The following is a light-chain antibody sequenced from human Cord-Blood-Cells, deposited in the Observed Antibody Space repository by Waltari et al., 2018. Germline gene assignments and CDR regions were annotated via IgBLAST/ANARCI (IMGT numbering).Light chain of an antibody. CDR2: DVS. J-gene: IGLJ3*02. Sequence: QSALTQPASVSGSPGQSLTLSCTGTSSDVGGYNYLSWYQQHPGKAPKLMIYDVSNRPSGVSNRFSGSKSGNTASLTISGLQAEDEADYYCSSYTSSSTRVFGGGTKLTVL. V-gene: IGLV2-14*01. CDR1: SSDVGGYNY. CDR3: SSYTSSSTRV.